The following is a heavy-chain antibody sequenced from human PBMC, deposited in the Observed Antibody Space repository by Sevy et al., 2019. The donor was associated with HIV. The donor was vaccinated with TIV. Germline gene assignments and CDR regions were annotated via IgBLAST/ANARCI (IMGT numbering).Heavy chain of an antibody. J-gene: IGHJ6*02. CDR2: ISGSGGST. CDR3: AKSGLGFTFAKYYYYYGMDV. V-gene: IGHV3-23*01. D-gene: IGHD3-16*01. CDR1: GFTFSSYA. Sequence: GGSLRLSCAASGFTFSSYAMRWVRQAPGKGLEWVSAISGSGGSTYYADSVKGRFTISRDNSKNTLYLQMNSLRAEDTAVYYCAKSGLGFTFAKYYYYYGMDVWGQGTTVTVSS.